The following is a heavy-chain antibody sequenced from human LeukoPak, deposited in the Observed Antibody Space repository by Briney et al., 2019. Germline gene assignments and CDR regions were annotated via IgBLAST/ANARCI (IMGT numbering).Heavy chain of an antibody. V-gene: IGHV3-33*06. J-gene: IGHJ4*02. CDR3: AKPLSLTAGWHCDS. CDR1: GFTFGAYA. CDR2: IWSDGSAK. D-gene: IGHD6-13*01. Sequence: GGSLRLSCAASGFTFGAYAVHWVRRAPGKGLEWVAVIWSDGSAKYYADSVKGRFTISRDNSKNTLYLQMNSLRAEDTAIYYCAKPLSLTAGWHCDSCGQGTLVTVSS.